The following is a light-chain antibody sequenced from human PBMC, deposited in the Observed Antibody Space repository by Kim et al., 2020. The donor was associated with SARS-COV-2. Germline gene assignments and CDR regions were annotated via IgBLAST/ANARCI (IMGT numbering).Light chain of an antibody. J-gene: IGKJ4*01. V-gene: IGKV3-15*01. CDR3: QHYNNWPLT. Sequence: EIVMTQSPVTLSVSPGERATLSCRASQSVSKNLAWYQQKPGQAPRLLIYDASTRATGIPARFSGSGSGTEFTLAISSLQSEDFAVYHCQHYNNWPLTFGGGTKVDIK. CDR1: QSVSKN. CDR2: DAS.